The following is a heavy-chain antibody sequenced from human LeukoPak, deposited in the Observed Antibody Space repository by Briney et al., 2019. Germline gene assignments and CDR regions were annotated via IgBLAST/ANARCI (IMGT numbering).Heavy chain of an antibody. CDR2: IYYSGST. V-gene: IGHV4-30-4*01. Sequence: SETLSLTCAVYGGSFSGYYWSWIRQPPGKGLEWIGYIYYSGSTYYNPSLKSRVTISVDTSKNQFSLKLSSVTAADTAVYYCAARGYGDLTFDYWGQGTLVTVSS. CDR3: AARGYGDLTFDY. CDR1: GGSFSGYY. J-gene: IGHJ4*02. D-gene: IGHD4-17*01.